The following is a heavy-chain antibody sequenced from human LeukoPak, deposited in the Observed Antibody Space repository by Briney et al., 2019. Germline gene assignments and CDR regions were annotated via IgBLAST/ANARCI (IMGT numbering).Heavy chain of an antibody. CDR3: ARVPYYYDSSGYYDY. CDR1: GYIFTSYG. D-gene: IGHD3-22*01. V-gene: IGHV1-18*01. J-gene: IGHJ4*02. CDR2: ISAYNGNT. Sequence: ASVKVSCKTSGYIFTSYGISWVRQAPGQGLEWMGWISAYNGNTDYAQKLQGRVTMTTDTSTSTAYMELRSLRSDDTAVYYCARVPYYYDSSGYYDYWGQGTLVTVSS.